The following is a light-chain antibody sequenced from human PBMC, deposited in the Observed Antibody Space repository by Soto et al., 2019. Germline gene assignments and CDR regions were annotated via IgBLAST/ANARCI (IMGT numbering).Light chain of an antibody. CDR3: ASYQASDTLL. V-gene: IGLV2-8*01. J-gene: IGLJ2*01. Sequence: QSALTQPPSASGSPGQSVTISCTGTSSDVGGYNYVSWYQQHPGKAPKLMIYEVSKRPSGVPDRLSGSKSGNTASLTVSGLQVGYGDDYYCASYQASDTLLFGGGTTLTVL. CDR2: EVS. CDR1: SSDVGGYNY.